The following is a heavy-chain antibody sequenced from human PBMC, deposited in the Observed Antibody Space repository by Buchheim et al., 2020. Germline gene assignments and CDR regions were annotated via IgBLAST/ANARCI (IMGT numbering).Heavy chain of an antibody. CDR3: AIGGYYYVERGYYYYGMDV. CDR2: IYYSGST. V-gene: IGHV4-59*01. CDR1: GGSISSYY. Sequence: QVQLKESGPGLVKPSETLSLTCTVSGGSISSYYWSWIRQPPGKGLEWIGYIYYSGSTNYNPSLKSRVTISVDTSKNQFSLKLSSVTASDTAVYYCAIGGYYYVERGYYYYGMDVWGQGTT. D-gene: IGHD3-22*01. J-gene: IGHJ6*02.